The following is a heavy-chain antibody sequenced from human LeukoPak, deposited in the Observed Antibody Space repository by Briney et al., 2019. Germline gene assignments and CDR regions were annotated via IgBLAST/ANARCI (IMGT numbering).Heavy chain of an antibody. CDR1: GFTFRSYW. Sequence: AGGSLRLSCAASGFTFRSYWMHWVRHAPGKGVEWVSRVRGDGGTTSYADSVKGRFTISRDNANNMLYLQMNSLRAEDTALYYWVREREFCRVDGFDGLGQGTMVTVSS. D-gene: IGHD3-9*01. CDR2: VRGDGGTT. CDR3: VREREFCRVDGFDG. J-gene: IGHJ3*01. V-gene: IGHV3-74*01.